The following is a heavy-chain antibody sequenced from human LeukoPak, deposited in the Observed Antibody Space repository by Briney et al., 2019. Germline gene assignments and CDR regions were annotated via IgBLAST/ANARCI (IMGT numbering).Heavy chain of an antibody. V-gene: IGHV1-3*01. J-gene: IGHJ4*02. CDR3: ARGRWDYTVTTLYHFDS. D-gene: IGHD4-11*01. Sequence: ASVKVPCKASGYTFISYTLHWVRQAPGQRLEWMGWTNAGNGNTKYSQKFQGRVTFTRDTSASTAYMELSSLRSEDTAMYYCARGRWDYTVTTLYHFDSWGQGTLVTVSS. CDR2: TNAGNGNT. CDR1: GYTFISYT.